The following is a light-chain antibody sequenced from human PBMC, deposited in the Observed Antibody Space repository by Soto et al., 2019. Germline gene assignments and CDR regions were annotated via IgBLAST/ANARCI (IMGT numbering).Light chain of an antibody. J-gene: IGKJ5*01. CDR3: QVPSRILGP. CDR1: QSISSY. CDR2: TAS. V-gene: IGKV1-39*01. Sequence: DIQMTQSPSSLSASVGDRVTITCRASQSISSYLNWYQEKPGKAPKLLIYTASSLQSGVPSRFSGSGSRKNFKLPIISIQPKDLASCYIQVPSRILGPCGQGTRLEIK.